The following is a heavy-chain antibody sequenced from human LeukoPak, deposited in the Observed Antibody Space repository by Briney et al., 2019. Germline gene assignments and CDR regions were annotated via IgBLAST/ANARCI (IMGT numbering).Heavy chain of an antibody. J-gene: IGHJ4*02. V-gene: IGHV3-53*01. D-gene: IGHD3-22*01. CDR3: ARGDDSGYYDYFDY. CDR2: IYTGGNT. Sequence: GGSLRLSCAASGFTFSSYGMHWVRQAPGKGLEWVSTIYTGGNTYYAASVKGRFTISRDFSKNTVFPHMNSLRAEDTAMYYCARGDDSGYYDYFDYWGQGALVTVSS. CDR1: GFTFSSYG.